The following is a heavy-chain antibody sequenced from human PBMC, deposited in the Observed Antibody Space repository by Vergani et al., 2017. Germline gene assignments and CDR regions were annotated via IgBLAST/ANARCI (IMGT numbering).Heavy chain of an antibody. V-gene: IGHV4-61*02. J-gene: IGHJ5*02. CDR3: ARVFRRGANCSGGSCTRNWFDP. D-gene: IGHD2-15*01. Sequence: VQLQESGPGLVKPSQTLSLTCTVSGGSINSDSHYWTWIRQPAGKGLEWLGRIYNTGSTHYNPSLKSRVTISVDTSKNQFSLKLSSVTAADTAVYYCARVFRRGANCSGGSCTRNWFDPWGQGTLVTVSS. CDR1: GGSINSDSHY. CDR2: IYNTGST.